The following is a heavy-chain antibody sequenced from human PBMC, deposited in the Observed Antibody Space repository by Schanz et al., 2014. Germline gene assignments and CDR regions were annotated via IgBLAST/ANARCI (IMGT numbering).Heavy chain of an antibody. CDR2: ISYGTSYI. CDR1: GFNFGSHG. Sequence: VQLVESGGGVVQPGRSLRLSCAASGFNFGSHGMHWVRQAPGKGLEWVSSISYGTSYIYYAESVKGRFTISRDNAKNSLYLQMNGLRAEDTAVYYCARVALPGYSSPRDAFDIWGQGTMVTVSS. J-gene: IGHJ3*02. CDR3: ARVALPGYSSPRDAFDI. V-gene: IGHV3-21*01. D-gene: IGHD5-18*01.